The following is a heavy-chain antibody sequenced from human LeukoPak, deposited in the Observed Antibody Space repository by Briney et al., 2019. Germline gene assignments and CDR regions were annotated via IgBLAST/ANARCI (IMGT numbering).Heavy chain of an antibody. CDR2: ISYDGSNK. V-gene: IGHV3-30*03. CDR3: ASRLNTLFDY. D-gene: IGHD4/OR15-4a*01. J-gene: IGHJ4*02. Sequence: GGSLRLSCAASGFTFSSYAMHWVRQAPGKGLEWVAVISYDGSNKYYADSVKGRFTISRDNSKNTLYLQMNSLRAEDTAVYYCASRLNTLFDYWGQGTLVTVSS. CDR1: GFTFSSYA.